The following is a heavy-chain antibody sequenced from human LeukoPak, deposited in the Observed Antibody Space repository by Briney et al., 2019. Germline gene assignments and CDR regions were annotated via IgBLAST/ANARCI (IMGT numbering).Heavy chain of an antibody. D-gene: IGHD2-2*01. CDR1: GFTFSSYA. Sequence: SCTASGFTFSSYAMHWVRQAPGKGLEWVAVISYDGSNKYYADSVKGRFTISRDNSKNTLYLQMNSLRAEDTAVYYCARAPAYCSSTSCSHYYYYYGMDVWGRGTTVTVSS. CDR2: ISYDGSNK. J-gene: IGHJ6*02. V-gene: IGHV3-30*04. CDR3: ARAPAYCSSTSCSHYYYYYGMDV.